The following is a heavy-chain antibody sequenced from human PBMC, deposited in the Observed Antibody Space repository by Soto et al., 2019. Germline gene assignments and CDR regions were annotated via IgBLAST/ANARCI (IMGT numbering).Heavy chain of an antibody. Sequence: QVQLQESGPGLVKPSQTLSLTCTVSGGSISSGGYYWSWIRQHPGKGLEWIGYIYYSGSTYYNPSLKSRVTISVDTSKNQFSLKLSSVAAADTAVYYCAREVGGSGSWYNWFDPWGQGTLVTVSS. D-gene: IGHD3-10*01. CDR3: AREVGGSGSWYNWFDP. J-gene: IGHJ5*02. CDR2: IYYSGST. CDR1: GGSISSGGYY. V-gene: IGHV4-31*03.